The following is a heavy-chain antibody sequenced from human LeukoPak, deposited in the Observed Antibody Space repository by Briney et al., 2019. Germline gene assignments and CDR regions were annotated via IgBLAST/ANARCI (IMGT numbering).Heavy chain of an antibody. D-gene: IGHD3-10*01. CDR1: GFTFSSYS. J-gene: IGHJ4*02. V-gene: IGHV3-48*04. Sequence: GGSLRLSCAASGFTFSSYSMNWVRQAPGKGLEWVSYISSSSSTIYYADSVKGRFTISRDNAKNSLYLQMNSLRAEDTAVYYCARANPSKPPGSFDYWGQGTLVTVSS. CDR2: ISSSSSTI. CDR3: ARANPSKPPGSFDY.